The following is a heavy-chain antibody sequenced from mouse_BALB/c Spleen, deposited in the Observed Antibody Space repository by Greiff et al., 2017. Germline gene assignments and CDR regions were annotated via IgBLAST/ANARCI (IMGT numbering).Heavy chain of an antibody. J-gene: IGHJ2*01. D-gene: IGHD2-3*01. V-gene: IGHV1-9*01. Sequence: QVQLKQSGAELMKPGASVKISCKATGYTFSSYWIEWVKQRPGHGLEWIGEILPGSGSTNYNEKFKGKATFTADTSSNTAYMQLSSLTSEDSAVYYCARRDGYYVFFDDWGQGTTLTVSS. CDR3: ARRDGYYVFFDD. CDR2: ILPGSGST. CDR1: GYTFSSYW.